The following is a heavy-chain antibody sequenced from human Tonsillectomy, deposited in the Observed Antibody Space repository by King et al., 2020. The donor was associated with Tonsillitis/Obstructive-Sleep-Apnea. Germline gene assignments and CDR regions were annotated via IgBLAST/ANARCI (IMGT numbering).Heavy chain of an antibody. D-gene: IGHD2-15*01. J-gene: IGHJ3*02. CDR3: ARELSPWVAATLPPYDAFDI. V-gene: IGHV3-7*04. Sequence: VQLVESGGGLVQPGGSLRLSCAASGFTFSSYWMSWVRQAPGKGLEWVANINKDGSDKHYVDSVKGRFTISRDNAKNSLYLQMNSLRVEDTAVYYCARELSPWVAATLPPYDAFDIWGQGTMVTVSS. CDR1: GFTFSSYW. CDR2: INKDGSDK.